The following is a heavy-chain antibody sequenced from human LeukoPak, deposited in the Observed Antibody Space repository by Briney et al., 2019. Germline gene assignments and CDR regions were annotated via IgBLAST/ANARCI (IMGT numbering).Heavy chain of an antibody. Sequence: PGGSLRLSCVGSGLSFSGYWLDWVRQAPGKGLEWVANINQDGREENYVGSVKGRFTISRDNAKNSLYLQMNNLRVEDTAVYYCARGDFAMRYWGQGTLVTVSS. D-gene: IGHD3-3*01. CDR2: INQDGREE. J-gene: IGHJ1*01. V-gene: IGHV3-7*01. CDR1: GLSFSGYW. CDR3: ARGDFAMRY.